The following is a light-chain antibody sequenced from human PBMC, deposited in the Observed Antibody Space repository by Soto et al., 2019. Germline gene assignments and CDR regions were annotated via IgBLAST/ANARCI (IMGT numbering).Light chain of an antibody. CDR3: QQYTGPPTT. CDR2: GAS. V-gene: IGKV3-20*01. CDR1: HSVSSSY. J-gene: IGKJ5*01. Sequence: EIVLKQSPCTLSFSPGERATLSCRASHSVSSSYLAWYQQKPGQAPRLLIYGASTRAAGIPDRFSGSGSGTDFTLTITRLEPEDSAVYFCQQYTGPPTTFGQGTRPAIK.